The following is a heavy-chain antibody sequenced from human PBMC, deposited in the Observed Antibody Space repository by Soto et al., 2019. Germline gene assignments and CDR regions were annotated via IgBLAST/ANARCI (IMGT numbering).Heavy chain of an antibody. D-gene: IGHD6-13*01. CDR3: ARGRKVYSRTWFVD. J-gene: IGHJ4*02. V-gene: IGHV4-34*01. Sequence: QVELQQWGAGLLKPSETLSLTCAVYGGSFSGYSWSWIRQPPGKGLEWIGEINHCGSTNYNPSFKTRVTISVDTSKNQFPLKLSSVTAADTAVYYWARGRKVYSRTWFVDWGQGTLGSDSS. CDR1: GGSFSGYS. CDR2: INHCGST.